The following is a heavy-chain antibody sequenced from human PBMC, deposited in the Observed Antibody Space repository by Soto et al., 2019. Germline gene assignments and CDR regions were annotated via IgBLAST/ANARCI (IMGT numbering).Heavy chain of an antibody. CDR1: GGTFSSYT. J-gene: IGHJ4*02. Sequence: ASVKVSCKASGGTFSSYTISWVRQAPGQGLEWMGRIIPILGIANYAQKFQGRVTITADKSTSTAYMELSSLRSEDTAVYYCARQEYCSSTGCYGLDYXGQGTLVTVSS. CDR3: ARQEYCSSTGCYGLDY. D-gene: IGHD2-2*01. CDR2: IIPILGIA. V-gene: IGHV1-69*02.